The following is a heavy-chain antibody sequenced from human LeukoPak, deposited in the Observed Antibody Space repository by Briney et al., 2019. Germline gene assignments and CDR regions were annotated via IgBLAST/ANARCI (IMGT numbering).Heavy chain of an antibody. CDR2: ISWNSGSI. CDR1: GFTFDDYA. Sequence: GGSLRLSCAASGFTFDDYAMHWVRQAPGKGLEWVSGISWNSGSIGYADSVKGRFTISRDNSKNTLYLQMNSLRAEDTAVYYCAKDLAIAVAGRDFDPLDFDYWGQGTLVTVSS. V-gene: IGHV3-9*01. J-gene: IGHJ4*02. CDR3: AKDLAIAVAGRDFDPLDFDY. D-gene: IGHD6-19*01.